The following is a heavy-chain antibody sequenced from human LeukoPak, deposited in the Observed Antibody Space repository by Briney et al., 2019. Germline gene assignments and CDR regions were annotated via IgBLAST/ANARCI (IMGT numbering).Heavy chain of an antibody. V-gene: IGHV3-48*02. CDR3: ARDQIPSYYDILTGYYALDY. CDR1: GFTFSSYS. D-gene: IGHD3-9*01. Sequence: GGSLRLSCAASGFTFSSYSMNWVRQAPGKGLEWVSYISSSSSTIYYADSVKGRFTISRDNAKNSLYLQMNSLRDEDTAAYYCARDQIPSYYDILTGYYALDYWGQGTPVTVSS. J-gene: IGHJ4*02. CDR2: ISSSSSTI.